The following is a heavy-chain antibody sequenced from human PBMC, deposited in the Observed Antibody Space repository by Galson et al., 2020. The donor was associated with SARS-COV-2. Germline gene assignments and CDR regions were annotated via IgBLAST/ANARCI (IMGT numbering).Heavy chain of an antibody. J-gene: IGHJ6*02. V-gene: IGHV3-21*01. CDR3: AREASWAMFGMDV. CDR1: GFTINSYT. D-gene: IGHD1-26*01. Sequence: GGSLRLSCAVSGFTINSYTMSWVRQAPGKGPEWVSSISSNSEYIYYVDSLKGRFTISRDNAKNSLYLQMNSLRAEDTAVYYCAREASWAMFGMDVWGQGTTVTVSS. CDR2: ISSNSEYI.